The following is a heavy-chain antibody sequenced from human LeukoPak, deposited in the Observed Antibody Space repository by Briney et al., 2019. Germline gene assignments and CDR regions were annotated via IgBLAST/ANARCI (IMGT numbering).Heavy chain of an antibody. Sequence: GSLRLSCAASGSYWMHWVRQAPGKGLVWVSRIASDGSSTTYADSVKGRFSISRDNAKNTLYLQMNSLRVEDTAVYYCARGRPHGNDYWGQGTLVTVSS. D-gene: IGHD4-23*01. J-gene: IGHJ4*02. CDR1: GSYW. CDR2: IASDGSST. CDR3: ARGRPHGNDY. V-gene: IGHV3-74*01.